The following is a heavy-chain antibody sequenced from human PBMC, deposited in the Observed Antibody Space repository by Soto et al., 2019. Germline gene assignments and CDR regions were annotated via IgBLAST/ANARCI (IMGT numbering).Heavy chain of an antibody. J-gene: IGHJ5*01. V-gene: IGHV1-69*06. D-gene: IGHD1-20*01. CDR1: GDTFNSHT. CDR2: IIPVFGSP. Sequence: VQLVQSGAEVRKPGSSVRVSCETSGDTFNSHTINWLRQAPGQGLEWMGGIIPVFGSPTYAQKFQASLTITADTSTQTAYMELSSLTSDDTAFYFCARAITGTNNWFDSWGQGSLVTFSS. CDR3: ARAITGTNNWFDS.